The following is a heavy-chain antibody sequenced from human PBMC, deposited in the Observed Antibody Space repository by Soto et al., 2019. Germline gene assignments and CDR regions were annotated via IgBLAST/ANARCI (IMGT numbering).Heavy chain of an antibody. CDR1: GYTFTSYG. Sequence: GASVKVSCKASGYTFTSYGISWVRQAPGQGLEWMGWISAYNGNTNYAQKLQGRVTMTTDTSTSTAYMELRSLRSDDTAVYYCARDLALFTIFGVVLPHPAYWGQRSLVTVSS. V-gene: IGHV1-18*01. CDR3: ARDLALFTIFGVVLPHPAY. D-gene: IGHD3-3*01. CDR2: ISAYNGNT. J-gene: IGHJ4*02.